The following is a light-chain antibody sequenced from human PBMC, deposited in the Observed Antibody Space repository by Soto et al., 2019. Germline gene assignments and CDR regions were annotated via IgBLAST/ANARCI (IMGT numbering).Light chain of an antibody. CDR3: QQRSNWRGIT. V-gene: IGKV3-11*01. CDR1: QSVRNN. CDR2: DAS. Sequence: EVVMTQSPATLSVSQGERATLSCKASQSVRNNLVWYLQKPGQAPRLLIYDASKRATGIPARFSGSGSGTDFTLTISSLEPEDFAVYYCQQRSNWRGITFGQGTRLEIK. J-gene: IGKJ5*01.